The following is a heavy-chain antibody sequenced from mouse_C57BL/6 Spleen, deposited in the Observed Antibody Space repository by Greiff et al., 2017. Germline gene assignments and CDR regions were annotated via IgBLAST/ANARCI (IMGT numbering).Heavy chain of an antibody. V-gene: IGHV1-55*01. J-gene: IGHJ2*01. D-gene: IGHD2-4*01. CDR2: IYPGSGST. Sequence: VQLQQPGAELVKPGASVKMSCKASGYTFTSYWITWVKQRPGQGLEWIGDIYPGSGSTNYNEKFKSKATLTVDTSSSTAYMQLSSLTSEDSAVYYCARGGYDYDSYCFDYWGQGTTLTVSS. CDR3: ARGGYDYDSYCFDY. CDR1: GYTFTSYW.